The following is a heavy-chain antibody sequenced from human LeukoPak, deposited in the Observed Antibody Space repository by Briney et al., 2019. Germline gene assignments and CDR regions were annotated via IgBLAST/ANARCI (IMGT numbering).Heavy chain of an antibody. V-gene: IGHV3-23*01. CDR2: ISGGSRTT. J-gene: IGHJ4*02. CDR3: AKDHTMTGLLKPTSFDY. Sequence: GGSLRLSCAGSGFTFSSYAMNWVRQAPGKGLEWVSAISGGSRTTSYADSVKGRFTVSRDNSRDTLYLQMNSLRAEDTAVYYCAKDHTMTGLLKPTSFDYWGQGTLVTVSS. D-gene: IGHD3-9*01. CDR1: GFTFSSYA.